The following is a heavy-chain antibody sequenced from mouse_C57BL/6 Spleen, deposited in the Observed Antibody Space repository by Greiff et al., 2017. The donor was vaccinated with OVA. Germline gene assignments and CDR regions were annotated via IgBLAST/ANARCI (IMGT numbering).Heavy chain of an antibody. CDR1: GFTFTDYY. D-gene: IGHD1-1*01. CDR3: ARSDPSTTVVPYYFDY. J-gene: IGHJ2*01. V-gene: IGHV7-3*01. CDR2: IRNKANGYTT. Sequence: EVQGVESGGGLVQPGGSLSLSCAASGFTFTDYYMSWVRQPPGKALEWLGFIRNKANGYTTEYSASVKGRFTISRDNSQSILYLQMNALRAEDSATYYCARSDPSTTVVPYYFDYWGQGTTLTVSS.